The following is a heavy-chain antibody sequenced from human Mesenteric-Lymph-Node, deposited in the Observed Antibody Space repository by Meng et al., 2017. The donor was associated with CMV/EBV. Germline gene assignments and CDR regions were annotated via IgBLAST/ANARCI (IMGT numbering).Heavy chain of an antibody. CDR2: ISYDGSNK. V-gene: IGHV3-30-3*01. Sequence: GESLKISCAASGFTFNTYAVNWVRQAPGKGLEWVAVISYDGSNKYYADSVKGRFTISSDNSKNTLYLQMNSLRAEDTAVYYCARDSGDYGYYYYYGMDVWGQGTTVTVSS. J-gene: IGHJ6*02. CDR3: ARDSGDYGYYYYYGMDV. CDR1: GFTFNTYA. D-gene: IGHD4-17*01.